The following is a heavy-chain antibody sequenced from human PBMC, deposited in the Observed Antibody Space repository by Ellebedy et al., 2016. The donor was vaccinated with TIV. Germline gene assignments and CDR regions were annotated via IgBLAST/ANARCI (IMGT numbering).Heavy chain of an antibody. D-gene: IGHD6-13*01. CDR2: ITSTSGTI. CDR1: GFTFSSFR. V-gene: IGHV3-48*01. CDR3: AKRPGAAATYYFDY. J-gene: IGHJ4*02. Sequence: GGSLRLSXAASGFTFSSFRMNWVRQAPGKGLEWLSYITSTSGTIYYADSVKGRFTISRDNAKNSLYLQMNSLRAEDTAIYYCAKRPGAAATYYFDYWGQGALVTVSS.